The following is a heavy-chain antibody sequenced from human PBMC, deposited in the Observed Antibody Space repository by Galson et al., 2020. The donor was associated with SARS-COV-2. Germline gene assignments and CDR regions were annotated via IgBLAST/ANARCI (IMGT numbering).Heavy chain of an antibody. CDR2: VTAAGGGT. Sequence: GGSLRLPCPASGLTFGRYAMSWVRQAPGKGLEWVSSVTAAGGGTYHADSVKGRFTISRDNSKNTLYLQMNSLRVDDTALYYCAKDQGNDYGDRLDFWGQGTLVSVSS. CDR3: AKDQGNDYGDRLDF. D-gene: IGHD4-17*01. CDR1: GLTFGRYA. V-gene: IGHV3-23*01. J-gene: IGHJ4*02.